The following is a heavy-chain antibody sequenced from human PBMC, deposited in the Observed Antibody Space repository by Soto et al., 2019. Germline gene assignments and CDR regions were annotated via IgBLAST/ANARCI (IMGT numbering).Heavy chain of an antibody. CDR2: IIPIFGTA. Sequence: QVQLVQSGAEVKKPGSSVKVSCKASGGTFSSYAISWVRQAPGQGLEWMGGIIPIFGTANYAQKFQGRVTXXAXEXMSTAYMELSSLRSEDTAVYYCARGPTYSSSWYLAYWGQGTLVTVSS. CDR1: GGTFSSYA. J-gene: IGHJ4*02. D-gene: IGHD6-13*01. CDR3: ARGPTYSSSWYLAY. V-gene: IGHV1-69*12.